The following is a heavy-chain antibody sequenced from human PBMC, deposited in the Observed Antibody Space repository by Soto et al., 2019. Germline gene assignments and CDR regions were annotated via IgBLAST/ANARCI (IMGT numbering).Heavy chain of an antibody. CDR1: GFPFDDYA. CDR2: ISWNSGSI. CDR3: AKGGGYSSGWYSEDAFDI. Sequence: EVQLVESGGGLVQPGRSLRLSCAASGFPFDDYAMHWVRQAPGKGLEWVSGISWNSGSIGYADSVKGRFTISRDNAKNSLYLQMNSLRAEDTALYYCAKGGGYSSGWYSEDAFDIWGQGTMVTASS. V-gene: IGHV3-9*01. D-gene: IGHD6-19*01. J-gene: IGHJ3*02.